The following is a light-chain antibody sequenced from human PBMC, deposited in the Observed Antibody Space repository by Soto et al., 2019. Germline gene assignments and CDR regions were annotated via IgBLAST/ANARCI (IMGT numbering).Light chain of an antibody. CDR3: KSYAGSNTYV. J-gene: IGLJ1*01. V-gene: IGLV1-40*01. CDR1: SSNFGAGCD. Sequence: QSVLTQPPSVSGAPGQWVTISFTGSSSNFGAGCDGHWYQQLPGAAPKLLIYGITNQPSGVPDRFSGSKSGNTASLTVSGLQAADEADYVCKSYAGSNTYVFGSGTKVTAL. CDR2: GIT.